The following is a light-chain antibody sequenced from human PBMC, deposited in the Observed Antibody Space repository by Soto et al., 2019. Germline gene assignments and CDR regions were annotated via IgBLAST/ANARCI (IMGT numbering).Light chain of an antibody. CDR1: SSDVGNYNL. CDR3: SSYVGSSTLL. CDR2: EGS. Sequence: QSALTQPASVSGSPGQSITISGTGTSSDVGNYNLVSWYQQHPGKAPKLMIYEGSKRPSGVSNRFSGSKSGNTASLTISGLQAEDEADYYCSSYVGSSTLLFGGGTKLTVL. V-gene: IGLV2-23*01. J-gene: IGLJ2*01.